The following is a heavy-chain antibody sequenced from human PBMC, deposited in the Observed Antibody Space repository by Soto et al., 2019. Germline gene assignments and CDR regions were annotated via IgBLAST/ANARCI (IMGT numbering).Heavy chain of an antibody. CDR2: IHNGGSS. D-gene: IGHD3-16*01. CDR1: GGSISSNAYY. V-gene: IGHV4-39*01. CDR3: ARHGGTRLSFDF. Sequence: SETLSLTCTVSGGSISSNAYYWGWIRQSPGRGLEWIGIIHNGGSSFYNSSLRSRVTFSVDTSNNYFSLRLNSVTAADTAVYFCARHGGTRLSFDFWGKGTPVTVSS. J-gene: IGHJ4*02.